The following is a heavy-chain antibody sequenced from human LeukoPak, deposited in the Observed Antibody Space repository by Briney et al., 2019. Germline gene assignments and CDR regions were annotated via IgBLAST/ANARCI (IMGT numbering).Heavy chain of an antibody. V-gene: IGHV4-39*07. J-gene: IGHJ3*02. Sequence: SETLSLTFSVSGASISISNYYWGWIRQPPGKGLERIGSIYYSGRTYYNPSLKSRVTISVDTSKNQFSLKLSSVTAADTAVYYCARDRGHTHDAFDIWGQGTMVTVSS. CDR3: ARDRGHTHDAFDI. CDR1: GASISISNYY. CDR2: IYYSGRT. D-gene: IGHD3-16*01.